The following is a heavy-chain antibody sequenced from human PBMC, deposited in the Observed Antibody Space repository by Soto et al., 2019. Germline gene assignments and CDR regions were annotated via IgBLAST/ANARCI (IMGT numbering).Heavy chain of an antibody. CDR3: ARADDIGSRSAFDI. J-gene: IGHJ3*02. CDR2: INPNSGGT. V-gene: IGHV1-2*04. D-gene: IGHD3-9*01. CDR1: GYTFTGYY. Sequence: QVQLVQSGAEVKKPGASVKVSCKASGYTFTGYYMHWVRQAPGQGLEWMGWINPNSGGTNYAQKFKGWVTXXRXTXXSTAYMELSRLRSDDTAVYYCARADDIGSRSAFDIWGQGTMVTVSS.